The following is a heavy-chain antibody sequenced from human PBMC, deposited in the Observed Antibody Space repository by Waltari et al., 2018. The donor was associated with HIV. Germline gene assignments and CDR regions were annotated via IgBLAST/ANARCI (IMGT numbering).Heavy chain of an antibody. CDR2: IIPILGIA. Sequence: QVQLVQSGAEVKKPGSSVKVSCKASGGTFSSYAISWVRQAPGQGLEWMGRIIPILGIANYAQKFQGRVTITADKSTSTAYMELSSLRSEDTAVYYCARDLGREFYSYGPQSADAFDIWGQGTMVTVSS. D-gene: IGHD5-18*01. CDR3: ARDLGREFYSYGPQSADAFDI. J-gene: IGHJ3*02. CDR1: GGTFSSYA. V-gene: IGHV1-69*04.